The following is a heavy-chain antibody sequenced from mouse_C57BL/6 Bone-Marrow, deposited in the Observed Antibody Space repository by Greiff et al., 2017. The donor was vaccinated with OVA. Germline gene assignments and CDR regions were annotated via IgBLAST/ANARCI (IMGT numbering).Heavy chain of an antibody. CDR2: LSYSGST. V-gene: IGHV3-8*01. J-gene: IGHJ1*03. Sequence: EVKLLESGPGLAKPSQTLSLPCSVTGYSITSDYWNWIRKFPGNKLEYMGYLSYSGSTYYNPSLKSRISITRDTSKNQYYLQLNSVTTEDTATYYCARYEGFYWYFDVWGTGTTVTVSS. CDR1: GYSITSDY. CDR3: ARYEGFYWYFDV.